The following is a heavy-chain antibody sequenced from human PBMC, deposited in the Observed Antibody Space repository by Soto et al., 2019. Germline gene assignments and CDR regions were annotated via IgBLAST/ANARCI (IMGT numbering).Heavy chain of an antibody. V-gene: IGHV1-46*01. Sequence: ASVKVSCKASGYTFTSDYMHWVRQAPGQGLEWMGRINPSDGSTIYSQNFQGRFSVTRDTSTSTVYMELSSLRSEDTAVYYCTRDDVHCSGGTCYGIPMDVWGKGTTVTVSS. CDR2: INPSDGST. J-gene: IGHJ6*03. CDR3: TRDDVHCSGGTCYGIPMDV. D-gene: IGHD2-15*01. CDR1: GYTFTSDY.